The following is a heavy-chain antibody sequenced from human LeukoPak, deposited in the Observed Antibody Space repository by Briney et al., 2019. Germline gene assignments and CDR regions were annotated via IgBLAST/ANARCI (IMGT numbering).Heavy chain of an antibody. V-gene: IGHV3-74*01. CDR3: TRGIVATSLGY. Sequence: GGSLRLSCAASGFTFSSYWMHWVRQAPGKGLVWVSRINSDGSSTSYADSVKGRFTISRDNAKNTLYLQMNSLRAEDTAVYYCTRGIVATSLGYWGQGTLVTVSS. CDR1: GFTFSSYW. CDR2: INSDGSST. J-gene: IGHJ4*02. D-gene: IGHD5-12*01.